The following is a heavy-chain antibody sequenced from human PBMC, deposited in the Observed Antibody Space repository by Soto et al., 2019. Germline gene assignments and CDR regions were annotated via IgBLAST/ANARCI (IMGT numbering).Heavy chain of an antibody. V-gene: IGHV4-30-2*01. J-gene: IGHJ5*02. Sequence: SETLSLTCTVSGGYITYHYWSWIRQPPGKGLEWIGYIYHSGSTYYNPSLKSRVTISVDRSKNQFSLKLTSVTDADTAVYYCARVPSPWGQGTLVTVSS. CDR3: ARVPSP. CDR2: IYHSGST. CDR1: GGYITYHY.